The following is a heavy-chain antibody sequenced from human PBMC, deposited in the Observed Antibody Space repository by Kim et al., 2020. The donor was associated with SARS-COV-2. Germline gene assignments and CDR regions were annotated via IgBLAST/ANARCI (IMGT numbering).Heavy chain of an antibody. J-gene: IGHJ2*01. CDR3: XXRGYNYGFXYF. CDR1: GDSISSPSYC. D-gene: IGHD5-18*01. V-gene: IGHV4-39*01. CDR2: VXXTGSX. Sequence: SETLSLTCTVSGDSISSPSYCWSWIRQPPGRGLEWXXTVXXTGSXYYSPSLRSRXTISVDTSKXQFSLXLSSVXXAXTAVYXXXXRGYNYGFXYF.